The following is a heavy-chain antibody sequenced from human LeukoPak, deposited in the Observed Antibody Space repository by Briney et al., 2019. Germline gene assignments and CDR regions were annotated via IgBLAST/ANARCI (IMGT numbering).Heavy chain of an antibody. CDR1: GGTFSSCA. V-gene: IGHV1-69*13. D-gene: IGHD6-19*01. CDR2: IIPIFGTA. J-gene: IGHJ4*02. CDR3: ARGRPRKSSGWYFGY. Sequence: SVKVSCKASGGTFSSCAISWVRQAPGQGLEWMGGIIPIFGTANYAQKFQGRVTITADESTSTAYMELSSLRSEDTAVYYCARGRPRKSSGWYFGYWGQGTLVTVSS.